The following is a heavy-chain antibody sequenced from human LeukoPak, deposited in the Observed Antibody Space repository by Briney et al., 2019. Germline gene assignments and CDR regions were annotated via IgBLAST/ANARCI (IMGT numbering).Heavy chain of an antibody. CDR2: IYHSGNT. J-gene: IGHJ3*02. Sequence: PSETLSLTCTVSGYSISSGYYWAWIRQPPGGGLEWIGNIYHSGNTYYNPSLKSRVTISVDTSKNQFSLKLSSVTAADTAVYYCAREPRSGAARPRAFDIWGQGTMVTVSS. CDR1: GYSISSGYY. D-gene: IGHD6-6*01. CDR3: AREPRSGAARPRAFDI. V-gene: IGHV4-38-2*02.